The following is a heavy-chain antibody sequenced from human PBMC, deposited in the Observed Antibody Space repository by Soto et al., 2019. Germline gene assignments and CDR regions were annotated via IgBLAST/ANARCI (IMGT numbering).Heavy chain of an antibody. V-gene: IGHV4-34*01. J-gene: IGHJ4*02. CDR3: ATTERGYSYGSTPFDY. D-gene: IGHD5-18*01. CDR2: INHSGST. CDR1: GGSFSGYY. Sequence: SETLSLTCAVYGGSFSGYYWSWIRQPPGKGLEWNGEINHSGSTNYNPSLKSRVTISVDTSKNQFSLKLSSVTAADTAVYYCATTERGYSYGSTPFDYWGQGTLVTVSS.